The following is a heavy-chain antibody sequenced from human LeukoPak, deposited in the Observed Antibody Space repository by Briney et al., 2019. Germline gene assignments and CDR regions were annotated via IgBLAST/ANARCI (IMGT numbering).Heavy chain of an antibody. CDR3: ARELREYQPDFDY. D-gene: IGHD2-2*01. CDR2: INWNGGST. CDR1: GFIFDDYG. Sequence: GSLRLSCAASGFIFDDYGMSWVRQAPGKGLEWVSGINWNGGSTGYADSVKGRFTISRDNSKNTLYLQMNSLRAEDTAVYYCARELREYQPDFDYWGQGTLVTVSS. V-gene: IGHV3-20*04. J-gene: IGHJ4*02.